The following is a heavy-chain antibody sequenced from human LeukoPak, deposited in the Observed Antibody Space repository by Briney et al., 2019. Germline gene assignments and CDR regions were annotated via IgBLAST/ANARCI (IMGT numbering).Heavy chain of an antibody. CDR2: INHSGST. V-gene: IGHV4-34*01. D-gene: IGHD4-17*01. CDR3: ARGGMTTVTRFDY. Sequence: SETLSLTCAVYGGSFSGYYWSWIRQPPGKGLEWIGEINHSGSTNYNPSLKSRVTISVDTSKNQFSLKLSSVTAADTAVYYCARGGMTTVTRFDYWGQGTLVTVSS. J-gene: IGHJ4*02. CDR1: GGSFSGYY.